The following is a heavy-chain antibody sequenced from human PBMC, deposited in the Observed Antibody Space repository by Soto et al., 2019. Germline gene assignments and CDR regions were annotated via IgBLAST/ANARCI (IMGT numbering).Heavy chain of an antibody. Sequence: EVQLVRSGGGLVQPGGTLRLSCAASGFTFSSYWMYWVRQAPGKGLVWVSRINSDGSSTSYADSVKGRFTISRDNAKNTLYLQMNSLRAEDTAVYYCARELTTVVTPVSYYYYGMDVWGQGTTVTVSS. CDR3: ARELTTVVTPVSYYYYGMDV. J-gene: IGHJ6*02. CDR2: INSDGSST. D-gene: IGHD4-17*01. CDR1: GFTFSSYW. V-gene: IGHV3-74*01.